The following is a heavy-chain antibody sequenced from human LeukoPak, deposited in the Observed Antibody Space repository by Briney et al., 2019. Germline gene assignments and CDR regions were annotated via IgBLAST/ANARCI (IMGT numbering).Heavy chain of an antibody. D-gene: IGHD5-18*01. CDR3: ARCPGYSYGSRWFDP. V-gene: IGHV5-51*01. J-gene: IGHJ5*02. Sequence: GESLKISCKGSGYSFTSYWIGWVRQMPGKGLEWMGIIYPGDSDTRYSPSFQGQVTISADKSISTAYLQWSSPKASDTAMYYCARCPGYSYGSRWFDPWGQGTLVTVSS. CDR2: IYPGDSDT. CDR1: GYSFTSYW.